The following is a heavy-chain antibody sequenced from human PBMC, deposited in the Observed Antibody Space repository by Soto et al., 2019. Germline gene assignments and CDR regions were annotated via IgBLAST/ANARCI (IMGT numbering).Heavy chain of an antibody. J-gene: IGHJ3*02. CDR3: AHRQRLDNTWNYGAFDT. D-gene: IGHD1-7*01. CDR1: GFSLTTHGVG. Sequence: QITLKESGPPLVKPTQTLTLTCTFSGFSLTTHGVGLGWIRQPPGKALELLELIYWDDDKRYNPSLKSRLTITKDTSNNQVVLTMTNIDPVDTGTYYCAHRQRLDNTWNYGAFDTWGQGTMITVSS. V-gene: IGHV2-5*02. CDR2: IYWDDDK.